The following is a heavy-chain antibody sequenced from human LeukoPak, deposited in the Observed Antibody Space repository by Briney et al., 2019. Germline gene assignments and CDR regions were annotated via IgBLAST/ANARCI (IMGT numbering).Heavy chain of an antibody. CDR3: AREDGYKLDY. Sequence: SETLSLTCTVSGGSISSHYWSWLRQPPGKGLEWIGYIYYSGSTNYNPPLKSRVTISADKSKTQFSLKLSSVTAADTAVSYCAREDGYKLDYWGQGTLVTVSS. CDR1: GGSISSHY. CDR2: IYYSGST. V-gene: IGHV4-59*11. D-gene: IGHD5-24*01. J-gene: IGHJ4*02.